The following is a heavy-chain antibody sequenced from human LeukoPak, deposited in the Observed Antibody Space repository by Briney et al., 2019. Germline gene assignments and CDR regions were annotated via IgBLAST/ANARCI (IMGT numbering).Heavy chain of an antibody. V-gene: IGHV4-59*08. CDR2: IYYSGST. J-gene: IGHJ3*02. CDR1: GGSISSYY. CDR3: AGHGIIWRLDAFFI. D-gene: IGHD1-14*01. Sequence: PSETLSLTCTVSGGSISSYYWSWIRQPPGKGLEWIGYIYYSGSTNYNPSLKSRVTISVDTSKNQFSLKLSSVTAADTAVYYLAGHGIIWRLDAFFICGEGTIVTVSS.